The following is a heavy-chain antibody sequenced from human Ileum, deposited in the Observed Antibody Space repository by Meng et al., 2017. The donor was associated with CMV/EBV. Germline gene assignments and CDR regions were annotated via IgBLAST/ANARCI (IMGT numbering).Heavy chain of an antibody. V-gene: IGHV3-30*04. Sequence: GGSLRLSCAASGFTFSSYAMHWVRQAPGKGLEWVAVISYDGSNKYYADSVKGRFTISRDNSKNTLYLQMNSLRTEDTAVYYCATEYSSSPGVVLGDAFHIWGQGTVVTVSS. J-gene: IGHJ3*02. CDR2: ISYDGSNK. CDR1: GFTFSSYA. CDR3: ATEYSSSPGVVLGDAFHI. D-gene: IGHD6-6*01.